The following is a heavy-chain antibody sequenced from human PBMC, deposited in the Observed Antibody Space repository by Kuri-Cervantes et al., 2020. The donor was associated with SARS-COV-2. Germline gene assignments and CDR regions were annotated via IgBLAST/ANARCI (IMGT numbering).Heavy chain of an antibody. D-gene: IGHD3-16*02. J-gene: IGHJ4*02. CDR1: GFTFSSYA. V-gene: IGHV3-30*04. Sequence: GGSLRPSCAASGFTFSSYAMHWVRQAPGKGLEWVAVISYDGSNKYYPDSVKGRFTISRDNSKNTLYLQMNSLRAEDTAVYYCARARGGSYRYGFDYWGQGTLVTVSS. CDR2: ISYDGSNK. CDR3: ARARGGSYRYGFDY.